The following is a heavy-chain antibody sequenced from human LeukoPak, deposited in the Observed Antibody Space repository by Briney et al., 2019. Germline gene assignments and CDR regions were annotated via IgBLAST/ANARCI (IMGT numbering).Heavy chain of an antibody. CDR1: GFTFKTYS. Sequence: GGSLRLSCVVSGFTFKTYSMNWVRQAPGKGLEWVSSISSGGTYVDYADSVKGRFTISRDNAKNSLYLQMNSLRAEDTALYHCARVANWGSLAAVYYFDYWGQGTLVTVSS. D-gene: IGHD7-27*01. V-gene: IGHV3-21*04. CDR3: ARVANWGSLAAVYYFDY. J-gene: IGHJ4*02. CDR2: ISSGGTYV.